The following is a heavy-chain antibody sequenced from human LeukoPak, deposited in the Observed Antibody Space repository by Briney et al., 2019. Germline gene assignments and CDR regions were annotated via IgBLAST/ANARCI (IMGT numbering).Heavy chain of an antibody. CDR3: VRDYKGYSGYDGFDY. D-gene: IGHD5-12*01. CDR1: GYTFSNYG. Sequence: GASVKVSCKASGYTFSNYGISWVRQAPGQGLEGMGWISAYNGNTNYAQKLQGRVTMTTDTSTRTAYMELRSLRSDDTAVYYCVRDYKGYSGYDGFDYWGQGTLVTVSS. CDR2: ISAYNGNT. J-gene: IGHJ4*02. V-gene: IGHV1-18*01.